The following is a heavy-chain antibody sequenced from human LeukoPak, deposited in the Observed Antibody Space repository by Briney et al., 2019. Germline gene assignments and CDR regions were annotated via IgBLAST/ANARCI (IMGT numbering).Heavy chain of an antibody. Sequence: SETLSLTCTVSGDSISNYYWSWIRQPPGKGLEWMGYVYYSASTNYNPSLKSRVTISVDTSKNQFSLRLSSVTAADTAVYYCARDLKMGYSSGRYSWGTGSSNDYWGQGTLVTVSS. CDR1: GDSISNYY. J-gene: IGHJ4*02. D-gene: IGHD6-19*01. V-gene: IGHV4-59*01. CDR2: VYYSAST. CDR3: ARDLKMGYSSGRYSWGTGSSNDY.